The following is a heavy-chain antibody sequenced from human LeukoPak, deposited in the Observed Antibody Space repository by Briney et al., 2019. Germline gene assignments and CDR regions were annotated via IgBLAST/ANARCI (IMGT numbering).Heavy chain of an antibody. CDR3: ARAARPYYFDY. Sequence: GGSLRLSCAASGFTVSSNYMTWVRQAPGKGLEWVSAVYPGGNTYYADSVKGRFTNSTDSSKNTLFLQMNSLRAEDTAVYYCARAARPYYFDYWGPGTLVIVSS. V-gene: IGHV3-53*01. CDR2: VYPGGNT. D-gene: IGHD6-6*01. CDR1: GFTVSSNY. J-gene: IGHJ4*02.